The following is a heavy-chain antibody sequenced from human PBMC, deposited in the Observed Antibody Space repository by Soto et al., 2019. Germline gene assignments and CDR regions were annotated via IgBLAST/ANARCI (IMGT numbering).Heavy chain of an antibody. J-gene: IGHJ6*02. CDR2: IKSKTDGGTT. D-gene: IGHD3-10*01. Sequence: GGSLRLSCAASGFTFSNAWMSWVRQAPGKGLEWVGRIKSKTDGGTTDYAAPVKGRFTISRDDSKNTLYLQMNSLKTEDTAVYYCTTDYYGSGSYYTPRSSGMDVWGQGTTVTVS. CDR1: GFTFSNAW. CDR3: TTDYYGSGSYYTPRSSGMDV. V-gene: IGHV3-15*01.